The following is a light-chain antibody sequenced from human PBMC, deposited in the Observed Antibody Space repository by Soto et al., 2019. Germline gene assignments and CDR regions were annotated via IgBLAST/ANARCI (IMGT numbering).Light chain of an antibody. Sequence: IVLTQFPVTLSLSPGERATLSCRASQSIRNYLVWYQQKPGQAPRLLIYDASDRATGIPTRFSGSGSGTDFTLTIDSLEPEDFAIYYCQQRTNWLWTFGPGTKVDIK. J-gene: IGKJ1*01. CDR1: QSIRNY. V-gene: IGKV3-11*01. CDR3: QQRTNWLWT. CDR2: DAS.